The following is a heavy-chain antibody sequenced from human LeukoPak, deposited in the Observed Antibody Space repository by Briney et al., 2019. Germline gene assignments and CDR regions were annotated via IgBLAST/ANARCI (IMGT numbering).Heavy chain of an antibody. CDR3: ARLLDYDSSGDSDTFDI. J-gene: IGHJ3*02. D-gene: IGHD3-22*01. CDR2: MHYTGRT. V-gene: IGHV4-59*11. CDR1: GGSINSHS. Sequence: SETLSLTCTVSGGSINSHSWSWIRQPPGKELEWIGFMHYTGRTRYNPSLQSRVTISVDTSKNHFSLKLSSLTAADTAVYFCARLLDYDSSGDSDTFDIWGQGTMVTVSS.